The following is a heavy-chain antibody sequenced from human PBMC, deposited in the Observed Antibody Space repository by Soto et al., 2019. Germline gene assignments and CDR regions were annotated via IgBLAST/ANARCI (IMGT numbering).Heavy chain of an antibody. J-gene: IGHJ4*02. Sequence: SETLSLTCTVSGGSISSYYLSWIRQPPGKGLEWIGYIYYSGSTNYNPSLKSRVTISVDTSKNQFSLKLSPVTAADTAVYYCARQVNRYTMVRGALDYWGQGTLVTVSS. CDR3: ARQVNRYTMVRGALDY. D-gene: IGHD3-10*01. CDR2: IYYSGST. V-gene: IGHV4-59*08. CDR1: GGSISSYY.